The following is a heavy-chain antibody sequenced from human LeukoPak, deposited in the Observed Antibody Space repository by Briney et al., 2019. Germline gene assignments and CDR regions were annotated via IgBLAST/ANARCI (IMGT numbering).Heavy chain of an antibody. CDR1: GGSFSGHY. CDR3: ARRNQGGSGWFLSNWFDP. D-gene: IGHD6-19*01. J-gene: IGHJ5*02. V-gene: IGHV4-59*11. CDR2: IFYSGST. Sequence: ASKTLSLTCTVSGGSFSGHYCSWIRQPPGKGLEWIGNIFYSGSTNYNPSLKSQVTMSVNTSKDQFSLKLSSVTAADTAVYYCARRNQGGSGWFLSNWFDPWGQGTLVAVSS.